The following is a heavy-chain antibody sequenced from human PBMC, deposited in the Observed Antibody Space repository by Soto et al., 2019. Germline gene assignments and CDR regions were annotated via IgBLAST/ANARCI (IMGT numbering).Heavy chain of an antibody. CDR3: ASVRFLEWFGSYYYYGMDV. CDR2: IIPIFGTA. J-gene: IGHJ6*02. V-gene: IGHV1-69*06. D-gene: IGHD3-3*01. Sequence: SSVKVSCKASGGTFSSYAISWVRQAPGQGLEWMGGIIPIFGTANYAQKFQGRVTITADKSTSTDYMELSSLRSEDTAVYYCASVRFLEWFGSYYYYGMDVWGQGTTVTVS. CDR1: GGTFSSYA.